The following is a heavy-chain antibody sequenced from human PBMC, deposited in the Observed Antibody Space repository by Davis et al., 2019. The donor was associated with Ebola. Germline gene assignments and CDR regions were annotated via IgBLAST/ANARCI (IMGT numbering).Heavy chain of an antibody. V-gene: IGHV1-3*04. J-gene: IGHJ6*02. D-gene: IGHD6-13*01. CDR1: GYTFTSYV. CDR3: ARLSSSWSSLYGMDV. CDR2: INTYNGDT. Sequence: ASVKVSCKASGYTFTSYVMHWVRQAPGQRLEWMGWINTYNGDTKYSQKFQGRVTITRDTSASTAYMELSSLTSEDTAVYYCARLSSSWSSLYGMDVWGQGTLVTVSS.